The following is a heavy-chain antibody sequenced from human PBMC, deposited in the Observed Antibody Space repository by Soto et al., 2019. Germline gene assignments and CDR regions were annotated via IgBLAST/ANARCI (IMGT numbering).Heavy chain of an antibody. CDR2: IIPILGIA. CDR3: ARDGGVATYTVPYFDY. V-gene: IGHV1-69*04. Sequence: ASVKVSCKASGGTFSSYTISWVRQAPGQGLEWMGRIIPILGIANYAQKFQGRVTITADKSTSTAYMELSSLRSEDTAVYYCARDGGVATYTVPYFDYWGQGTLVTVSS. D-gene: IGHD2-8*02. J-gene: IGHJ4*02. CDR1: GGTFSSYT.